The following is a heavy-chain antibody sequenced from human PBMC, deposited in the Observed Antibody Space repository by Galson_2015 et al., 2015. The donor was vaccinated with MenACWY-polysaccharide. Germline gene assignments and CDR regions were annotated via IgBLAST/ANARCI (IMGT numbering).Heavy chain of an antibody. V-gene: IGHV4-39*01. Sequence: LSLTCTVSGGSIRSSSDYWGWIRQPPGKGLEWIGSISYSGSTYYNPSLKSRVTTSVDTSKNQFSLKLNSVTAADTAVYYCASLAFSRSMSFDYWGQGTLATVSS. CDR3: ASLAFSRSMSFDY. D-gene: IGHD2/OR15-2a*01. J-gene: IGHJ4*02. CDR2: ISYSGST. CDR1: GGSIRSSSDY.